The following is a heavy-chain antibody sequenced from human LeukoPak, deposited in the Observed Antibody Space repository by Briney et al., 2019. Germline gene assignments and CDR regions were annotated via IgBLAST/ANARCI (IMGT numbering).Heavy chain of an antibody. Sequence: GGSLRLSCAASGFTFSSYWMSWVRQAPGKGLEWVANIKQDGSEKYYVDSVKGRFTISRDSANNSLYLQLNSLRAEDTAVYYCARERGGFCSGTSCYKAFDIWGQGTMVTVSS. CDR2: IKQDGSEK. D-gene: IGHD2-2*02. J-gene: IGHJ3*02. CDR1: GFTFSSYW. V-gene: IGHV3-7*01. CDR3: ARERGGFCSGTSCYKAFDI.